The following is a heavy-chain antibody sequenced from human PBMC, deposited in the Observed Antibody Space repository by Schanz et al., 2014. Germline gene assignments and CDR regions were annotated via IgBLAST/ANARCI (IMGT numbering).Heavy chain of an antibody. V-gene: IGHV3-48*01. CDR1: GFTFSSYW. J-gene: IGHJ4*02. D-gene: IGHD2-8*01. CDR2: ISWNSGSI. CDR3: AREYASTWFESNVMAGRIDN. Sequence: EVQVVESGGGLVQPGGSLRLSCAASGFTFSSYWMHWVRQAPGKGLEWVSGISWNSGSIGYADSVKGRFTISRDAAKASLFLQMTSLRADDTAVYFCAREYASTWFESNVMAGRIDNWGQGTLVTVSS.